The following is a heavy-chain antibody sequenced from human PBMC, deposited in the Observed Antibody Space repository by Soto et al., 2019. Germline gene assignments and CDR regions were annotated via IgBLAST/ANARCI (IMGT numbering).Heavy chain of an antibody. CDR1: GHSLSDLS. CDR3: AAEAVDAWTAFPSLAY. CDR2: FDPDDGET. V-gene: IGHV1-24*01. J-gene: IGHJ4*02. D-gene: IGHD2-21*02. Sequence: QVHLVQSGAEVKKPGASVKVSCKISGHSLSDLSMHWVRQAPGKGLEWMGGFDPDDGETISAKKFQGRLYMTEDTSSDTAYMELSSLRPEDTATYYCAAEAVDAWTAFPSLAYWGRGALVIVSS.